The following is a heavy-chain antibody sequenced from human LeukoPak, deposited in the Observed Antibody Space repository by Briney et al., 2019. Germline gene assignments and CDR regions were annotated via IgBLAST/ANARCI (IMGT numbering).Heavy chain of an antibody. CDR2: ISSSSSYI. CDR1: GFTFSSYS. CDR3: ARDEGGYSGYDQSLFDY. Sequence: GGSLRLSCAASGFTFSSYSMNWVRQAPVKGLEWVSSISSSSSYIYYADSVKGRSTISRDNAKNSLYLQMNSLRAEDTAVYYCARDEGGYSGYDQSLFDYWGQGTLVTVSS. D-gene: IGHD5-12*01. J-gene: IGHJ4*02. V-gene: IGHV3-21*01.